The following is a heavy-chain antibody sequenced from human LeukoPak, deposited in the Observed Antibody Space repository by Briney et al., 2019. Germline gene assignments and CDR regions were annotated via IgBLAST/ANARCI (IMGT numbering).Heavy chain of an antibody. CDR1: GFTFSSYA. V-gene: IGHV3-23*01. CDR3: AKTRTLNYYDTDY. CDR2: VSGSGGTT. J-gene: IGHJ4*02. Sequence: GGSLRLSCAASGFTFSSYAMTWVRQAPGKGLEWVSAVSGSGGTTYYADSVKGRFTISRDSFKNTLFLQMSSLRVEDTAIYYCAKTRTLNYYDTDYWGQGTLVTVSS. D-gene: IGHD3-22*01.